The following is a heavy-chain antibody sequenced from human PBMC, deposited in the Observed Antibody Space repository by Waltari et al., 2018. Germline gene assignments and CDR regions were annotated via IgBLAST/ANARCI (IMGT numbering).Heavy chain of an antibody. J-gene: IGHJ4*02. CDR3: ARGDERLARYHFDD. V-gene: IGHV4-61*02. D-gene: IGHD6-25*01. CDR1: GGSINSGTYY. Sequence: QVLLQESGPGLVKPSQTLSLTCPVSGGSINSGTYYWSWIRQPAGKGLEWIGRIYSGGDARYSPSLERRVAISVDRSKNQFSLTIFSVNAADAAVYYCARGDERLARYHFDDWGQGTQVIVSS. CDR2: IYSGGDA.